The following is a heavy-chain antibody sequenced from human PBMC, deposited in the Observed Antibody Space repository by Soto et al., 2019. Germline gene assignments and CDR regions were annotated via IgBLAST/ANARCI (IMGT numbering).Heavy chain of an antibody. CDR2: FHYSGST. D-gene: IGHD2-15*01. V-gene: IGHV4-59*01. CDR3: ARRPCSGGSCSLFDP. J-gene: IGHJ5*02. CDR1: GGSISRYY. Sequence: SETLSLRCTVSGGSISRYYWSWIRQPPGKGLKWIGYFHYSGSTNYNPSLKSRVTISVDRSKNQFSLTLSSVTAADTAVYYCARRPCSGGSCSLFDPWGQGILVTVS.